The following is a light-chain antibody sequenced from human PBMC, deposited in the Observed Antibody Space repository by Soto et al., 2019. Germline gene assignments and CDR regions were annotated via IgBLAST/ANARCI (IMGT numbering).Light chain of an antibody. J-gene: IGLJ1*01. V-gene: IGLV2-14*01. CDR1: SGDTVIYNR. Sequence: QSLLTLPASVSGSPGRSTPIYFTGTSGDTVIYNRVSCDQQPPVKAPKLIVYEFTYRPSGVSNRFSVANSGNTASLTISGLQAWGVAEYYCRSYTNINAGACVCGT. CDR2: EFT. CDR3: RSYTNINAGACV.